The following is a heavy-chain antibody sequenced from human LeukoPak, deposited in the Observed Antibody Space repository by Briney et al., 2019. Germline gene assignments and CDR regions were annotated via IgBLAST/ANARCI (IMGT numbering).Heavy chain of an antibody. J-gene: IGHJ4*02. Sequence: PSETLSLTCTVSGSSISSGRYDWSWIRQPAGKGLEWIGRIYTSGSTNYNPSLKGRVTISVDTSKNQFSLKLSSVTAADTAVYYCARERLRTKGTQALDWGQGTLVTVSS. D-gene: IGHD2-8*01. CDR3: ARERLRTKGTQALD. V-gene: IGHV4-61*02. CDR2: IYTSGST. CDR1: GSSISSGRYD.